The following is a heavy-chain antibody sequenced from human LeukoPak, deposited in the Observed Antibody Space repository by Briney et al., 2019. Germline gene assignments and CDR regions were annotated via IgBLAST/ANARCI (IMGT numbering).Heavy chain of an antibody. Sequence: GSSVKVSCKASGGSFSIYTFNWVRQAPGQGLEWMGWINPNSGGTNYAQKFQGRVTMTRDTSISTAYMELSRLRSDDTAVYYCARDLYGSYYDGERGLDYWGQGTLVTVSS. V-gene: IGHV1-2*02. CDR2: INPNSGGT. D-gene: IGHD1-26*01. CDR3: ARDLYGSYYDGERGLDY. J-gene: IGHJ4*02. CDR1: GGSFSIYT.